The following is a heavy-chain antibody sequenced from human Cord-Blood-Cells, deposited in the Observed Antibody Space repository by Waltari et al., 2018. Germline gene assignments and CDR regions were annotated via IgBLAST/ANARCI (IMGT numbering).Heavy chain of an antibody. V-gene: IGHV6-1*01. CDR3: ARDGWGIKGLHVGFDP. CDR1: GDSVSTNSAA. J-gene: IGHJ5*02. Sequence: QVQLQQSGPGLVKPSQTLSLTCAISGDSVSTNSAAWTWIRQSTSRGLEWLGRTYYRSKWYNDYAVSVKSRITINPDTSKNQFSLQLNSVTPEDTAVYYCARDGWGIKGLHVGFDPWGQGTLVTVSS. CDR2: TYYRSKWYN. D-gene: IGHD7-27*01.